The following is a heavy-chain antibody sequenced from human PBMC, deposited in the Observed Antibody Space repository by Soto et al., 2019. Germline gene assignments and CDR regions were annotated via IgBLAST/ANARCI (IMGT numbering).Heavy chain of an antibody. J-gene: IGHJ4*02. CDR2: ISYDGSNK. Sequence: PGGSLRLSCAASGFTFSSYGMHWVRQAPGKGLEWVAVISYDGSNKYYADSVKGRFTISRDNSKSTLYLQMNSLRAEDTAVYYSAKDGGALDYWGQGTLVTVSS. CDR3: AKDGGALDY. CDR1: GFTFSSYG. D-gene: IGHD1-26*01. V-gene: IGHV3-30*18.